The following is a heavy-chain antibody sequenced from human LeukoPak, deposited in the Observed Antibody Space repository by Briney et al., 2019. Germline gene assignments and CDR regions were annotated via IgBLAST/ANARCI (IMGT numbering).Heavy chain of an antibody. J-gene: IGHJ3*02. CDR1: GGSISSGDYY. V-gene: IGHV4-30-4*01. CDR3: AREIVSDAFDI. CDR2: IYYSGST. D-gene: IGHD2-21*01. Sequence: PSETLSLTCTVSGGSISSGDYYWSWIRQPPGKGLEWIGYIYYSGSTYYNPSLKSRVTISVGTSKNQFSLKLSSVTAADTAVYYCAREIVSDAFDIWGQGTMVTVSS.